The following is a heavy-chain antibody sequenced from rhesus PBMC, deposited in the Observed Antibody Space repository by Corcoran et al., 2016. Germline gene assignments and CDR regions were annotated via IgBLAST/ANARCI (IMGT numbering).Heavy chain of an antibody. V-gene: IGHV4-99*02. D-gene: IGHD1-26*01. J-gene: IGHJ3*01. CDR2: ISGSGGST. Sequence: QVQLQESGPGLVKPSETLSLTCAVSGYSISSGYYWGWIRQPPGKGLDYIGCISGSGGSTDHNPSLKRRVTISPVTSNNQFSLKLSSVTAADTAVYYCAREEYNWNYGVFDFWGQGLRVTVSS. CDR1: GYSISSGYY. CDR3: AREEYNWNYGVFDF.